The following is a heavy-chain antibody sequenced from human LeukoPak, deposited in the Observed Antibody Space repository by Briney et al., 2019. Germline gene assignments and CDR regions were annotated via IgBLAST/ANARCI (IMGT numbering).Heavy chain of an antibody. CDR3: ARSSGIAAAGPYYYYYYGMDV. CDR2: IYTSGST. J-gene: IGHJ6*02. V-gene: IGHV4-61*02. CDR1: GGSISSGSYY. D-gene: IGHD6-13*01. Sequence: SQTLSLTCTVSGGSISSGSYYWSWIRQPAGKGLEWIGRIYTSGSTNYNPSLKSRVTMSVDTSKNPFSLKLSSATAADTAVYYCARSSGIAAAGPYYYYYYGMDVWGQGTTVTVSS.